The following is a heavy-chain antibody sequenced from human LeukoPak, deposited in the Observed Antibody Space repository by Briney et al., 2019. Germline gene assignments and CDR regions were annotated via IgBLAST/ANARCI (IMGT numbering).Heavy chain of an antibody. J-gene: IGHJ4*02. CDR3: ASYGSGSYYMGFDY. V-gene: IGHV4-59*01. D-gene: IGHD3-10*01. CDR2: IYYSGST. Sequence: ASETLSLTCTVSGGSISSYYWSWIRQPPGKGLEWIGYIYYSGSTNYSPSLKSRVTISVDTSKNQFSLKLSSVTAADTAVYYCASYGSGSYYMGFDYWGQGTLVTVSS. CDR1: GGSISSYY.